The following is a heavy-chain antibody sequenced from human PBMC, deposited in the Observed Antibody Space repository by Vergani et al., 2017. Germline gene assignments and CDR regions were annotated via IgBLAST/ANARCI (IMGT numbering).Heavy chain of an antibody. V-gene: IGHV3-64D*06. CDR1: GFTFSSYA. Sequence: EVQLVESGGGLVQPGGSLRLSCSASGFTFSSYAMHWVRQAPGKGLEYVSAISSNGGSTYYADSVKGRFTISRDNSKNTLYLQMNSLRAEDTALYYCAKGITIFGVVGWFDPWGQGTLVTVSS. J-gene: IGHJ5*02. CDR3: AKGITIFGVVGWFDP. D-gene: IGHD3-3*01. CDR2: ISSNGGST.